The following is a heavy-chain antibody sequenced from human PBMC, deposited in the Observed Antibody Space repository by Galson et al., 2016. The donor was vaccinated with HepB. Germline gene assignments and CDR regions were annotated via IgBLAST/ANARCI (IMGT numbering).Heavy chain of an antibody. CDR3: AKEVTTGGYFDL. CDR2: ISSRDSRT. D-gene: IGHD1-1*01. CDR1: GFTFSDYY. Sequence: SLRLSCAASGFTFSDYYMNWIRQAPGKGLEWISYISSRDSRTYHVDSGKGRFTISRDNAKNSLFLQLSSLRVEDTAVYYCAKEVTTGGYFDLWGRGTLVTVSS. V-gene: IGHV3-11*04. J-gene: IGHJ2*01.